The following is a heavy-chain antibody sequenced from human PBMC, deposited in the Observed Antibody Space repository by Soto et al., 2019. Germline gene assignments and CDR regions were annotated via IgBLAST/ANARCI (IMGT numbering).Heavy chain of an antibody. CDR3: AKGGRQWLVTSDFNY. CDR2: VSHDGRNT. CDR1: GFTFSDYA. D-gene: IGHD6-19*01. Sequence: VPLVESGGDVVQPGRSLPLSCAASGFTFSDYAMHWVRQAPGKGLEWVAVVSHDGRNTHYADSVKGRFTISRDSSKNTVSLERTSLRAEDTAVYYCAKGGRQWLVTSDFNYWGQGALVTVSS. J-gene: IGHJ4*02. V-gene: IGHV3-30*18.